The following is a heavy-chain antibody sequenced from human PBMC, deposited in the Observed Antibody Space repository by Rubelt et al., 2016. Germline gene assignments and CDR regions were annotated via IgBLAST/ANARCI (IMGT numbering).Heavy chain of an antibody. Sequence: EVQLVESGGGLVQPGGSLRLSCAASGFTFSSYAMSWVRQAPGKGLEWVANIKQDGSEKYYVDSVKGRFTISRDNAKNSLYLQMNSLRAEDTAVYYCARDRAVAGTWGQGTLVTVSS. CDR1: GFTFSSYA. J-gene: IGHJ4*02. CDR3: ARDRAVAGT. D-gene: IGHD6-19*01. V-gene: IGHV3-7*04. CDR2: IKQDGSEK.